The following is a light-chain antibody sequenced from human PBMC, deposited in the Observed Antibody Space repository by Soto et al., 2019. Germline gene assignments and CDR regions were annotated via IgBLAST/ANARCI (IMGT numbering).Light chain of an antibody. CDR1: QSVSSNF. CDR3: HQYGSSPRT. CDR2: GAS. Sequence: EIVLTQSPGPLSLSPGDRATLSCRASQSVSSNFLAWYQQKPGQAPRLLIYGASISATGIPDRFSVSGSGTDFTLTIRRLEPEDFAMYFCHQYGSSPRTFGQGTKVEIK. V-gene: IGKV3-20*01. J-gene: IGKJ1*01.